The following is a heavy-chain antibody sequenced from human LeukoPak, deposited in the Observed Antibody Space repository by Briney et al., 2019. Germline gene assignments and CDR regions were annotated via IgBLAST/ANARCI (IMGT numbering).Heavy chain of an antibody. Sequence: GGSLRLSCAASGFTFSNYWMSWVRQAPGKGLEWVANIKQDGSEKYYADSVKGRFTISRDNAKSSLYLQLNSLRVEDTAVYHCASTQTFDYWGQGAPVTVPS. V-gene: IGHV3-7*05. CDR1: GFTFSNYW. CDR3: ASTQTFDY. CDR2: IKQDGSEK. J-gene: IGHJ4*02.